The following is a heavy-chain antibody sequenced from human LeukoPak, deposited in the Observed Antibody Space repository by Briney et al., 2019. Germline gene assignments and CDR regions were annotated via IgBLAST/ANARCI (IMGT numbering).Heavy chain of an antibody. J-gene: IGHJ4*02. Sequence: SGTLSLTCAVSGGSISSNKWRSWRRQAPGKGLEWLGEVVTSGSTNYKPSLKSRVTISVDKSKNQFSLKLNSVTAADTAVYYCARRDYYDNSDDNYHSFEYWGQGTLVTVSS. D-gene: IGHD3-22*01. V-gene: IGHV4-4*02. CDR3: ARRDYYDNSDDNYHSFEY. CDR2: VVTSGST. CDR1: GGSISSNKW.